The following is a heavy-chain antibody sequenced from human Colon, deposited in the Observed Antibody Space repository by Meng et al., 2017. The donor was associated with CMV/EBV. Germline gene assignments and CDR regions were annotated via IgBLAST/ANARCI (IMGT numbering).Heavy chain of an antibody. CDR3: ARTWRRYDSGGYFDY. CDR2: IKNDGSEK. Sequence: GGSLRLSCVASGFSSSRYWMSWVRQPPGKGLEWVANIKNDGSEKYYVDSVKGRFTISRDDAKNSLYLQMNNLKPEDTALYYCARTWRRYDSGGYFDYWGQGTLVTVSS. D-gene: IGHD3-22*01. J-gene: IGHJ4*02. V-gene: IGHV3-7*03. CDR1: GFSSSRYW.